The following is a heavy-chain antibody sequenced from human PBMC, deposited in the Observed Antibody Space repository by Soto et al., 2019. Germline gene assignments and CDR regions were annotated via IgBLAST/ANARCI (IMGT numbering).Heavy chain of an antibody. CDR3: TTDGYYYDSSGYFGIGY. D-gene: IGHD3-22*01. V-gene: IGHV3-15*01. J-gene: IGHJ4*02. Sequence: EVQLVESGGGLVKPGGSLRLSCAASGFTFSNAWMSWVRQAPGKGLEWVGRIKSKTDGGTTDYAAPVKGRFTISRDDSKNTLDLQMNSLKTEDTAVYYCTTDGYYYDSSGYFGIGYWGQGTLVTVSS. CDR2: IKSKTDGGTT. CDR1: GFTFSNAW.